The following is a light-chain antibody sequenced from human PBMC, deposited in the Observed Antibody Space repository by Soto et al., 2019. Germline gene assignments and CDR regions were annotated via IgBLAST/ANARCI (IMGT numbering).Light chain of an antibody. Sequence: DIQMTQSPSTLSASVGDRVTITCRASQSISSWLAWYQQKPGKAPNLLIHKASSLGSGVPSRFSGSGSGTEFTLTISSLQPDDFAAYYCQQYNSYPWTFGQGTKVEIK. CDR2: KAS. CDR3: QQYNSYPWT. V-gene: IGKV1-5*03. J-gene: IGKJ1*01. CDR1: QSISSW.